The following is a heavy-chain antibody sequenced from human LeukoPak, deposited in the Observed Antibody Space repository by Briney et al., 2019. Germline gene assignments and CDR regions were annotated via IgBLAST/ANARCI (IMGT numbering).Heavy chain of an antibody. Sequence: QPGGSLRLSCAASGFPFSKFEMSWARQAPGKGLEWVSFISVTGDNTHYADSVKGRFTISRDNSKNTLYLQMNSLRDEDTAVYYCVKGGWLDYWGQGTPVTVSS. V-gene: IGHV3-23*01. CDR2: ISVTGDNT. CDR3: VKGGWLDY. CDR1: GFPFSKFE. D-gene: IGHD6-19*01. J-gene: IGHJ4*02.